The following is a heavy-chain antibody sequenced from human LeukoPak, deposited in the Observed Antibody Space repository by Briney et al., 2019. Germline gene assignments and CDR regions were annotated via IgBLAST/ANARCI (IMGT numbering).Heavy chain of an antibody. CDR2: ISSSSSYI. V-gene: IGHV3-21*01. J-gene: IGHJ4*02. CDR3: ARDGCSSTSCFSY. D-gene: IGHD2-2*01. CDR1: GFTFSSYN. Sequence: GGSLRLSCAASGFTFSSYNMNWVRQAPGKGLEWVSSISSSSSYIYYADSVKGRFTISRDNAKNSLYLQMNSLRAEDTAVYYCARDGCSSTSCFSYWGQGTLVTVSS.